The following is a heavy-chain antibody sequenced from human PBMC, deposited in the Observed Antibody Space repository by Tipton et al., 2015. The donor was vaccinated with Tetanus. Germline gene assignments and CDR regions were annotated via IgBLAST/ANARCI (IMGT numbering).Heavy chain of an antibody. V-gene: IGHV1-8*01. CDR2: MNPNSGNT. D-gene: IGHD3-22*01. J-gene: IGHJ6*02. Sequence: QMQLVQSEAEVKKPGASVKVSCKASGYTFTSYDINWVRQATGQGLEWMGWMNPNSGNTGYAQKFQGRVTMTRNPSISTAYMELSSLRSEDTAVYYCARGGYDSSGYAPDGMDVWGQGTTVTVSS. CDR3: ARGGYDSSGYAPDGMDV. CDR1: GYTFTSYD.